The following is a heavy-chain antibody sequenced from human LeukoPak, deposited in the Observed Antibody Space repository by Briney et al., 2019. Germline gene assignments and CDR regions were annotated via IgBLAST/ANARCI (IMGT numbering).Heavy chain of an antibody. CDR3: ARTLLYDKRDCWRHFDS. D-gene: IGHD3-3*01. J-gene: IGHJ4*02. V-gene: IGHV3-7*04. Sequence: GGPLRLSCAASGFTFSSYWMTWVRQAPGKGLEWVANIKEDGSQKYYVDSVKGRFTISRDSAENSLFLQMNSPRAEDTAVYYCARTLLYDKRDCWRHFDSWGQGTLVTVSP. CDR2: IKEDGSQK. CDR1: GFTFSSYW.